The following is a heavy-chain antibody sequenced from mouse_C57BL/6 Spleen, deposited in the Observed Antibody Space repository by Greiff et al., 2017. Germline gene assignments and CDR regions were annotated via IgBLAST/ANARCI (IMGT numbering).Heavy chain of an antibody. CDR3: ARYYDSSYSSYFDY. Sequence: QVQLQQSGADLARPGASVKLSCKASGYTFTSYGISWVKQRTGQGLEWIGEIYPRSGNTYYNEKFKGKATLTADKSSSTAYMELRSLTSEDSAVYFCARYYDSSYSSYFDYWGQGTTLTVSS. CDR1: GYTFTSYG. J-gene: IGHJ2*01. V-gene: IGHV1-81*01. D-gene: IGHD1-1*01. CDR2: IYPRSGNT.